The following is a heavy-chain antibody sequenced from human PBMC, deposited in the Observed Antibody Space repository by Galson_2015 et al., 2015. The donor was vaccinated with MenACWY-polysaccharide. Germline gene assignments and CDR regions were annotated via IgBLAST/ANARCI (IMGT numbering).Heavy chain of an antibody. Sequence: SLRLSCAASGFTFGDYAMAWFRQAPGKGLEWVANIKKDGSEKYYVDSVKGRFTISRDNALYLQMNSLRAEDTAVYFCAGGHYGMDVWGQGTTVTVSS. CDR1: GFTFGDYA. V-gene: IGHV3-7*01. CDR3: AGGHYGMDV. J-gene: IGHJ6*02. CDR2: IKKDGSEK.